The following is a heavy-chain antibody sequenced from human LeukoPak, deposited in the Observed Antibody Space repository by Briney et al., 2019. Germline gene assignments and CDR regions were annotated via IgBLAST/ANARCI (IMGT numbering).Heavy chain of an antibody. CDR1: GGSFSGYY. Sequence: SETLSLTCAVYGGSFSGYYWSWIRQPPGKGLEWIGEINHSGSTNYNPSLKSRVTISVDTSKNQFSLKLSSVTAADTAVYYCASVRYSSGWYGALFDYWGQGILVTVSS. CDR3: ASVRYSSGWYGALFDY. J-gene: IGHJ4*02. D-gene: IGHD6-19*01. CDR2: INHSGST. V-gene: IGHV4-34*01.